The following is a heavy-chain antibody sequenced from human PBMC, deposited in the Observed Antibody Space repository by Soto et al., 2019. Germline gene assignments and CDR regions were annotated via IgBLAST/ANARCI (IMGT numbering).Heavy chain of an antibody. CDR2: IIPIFGTA. CDR3: ARGPIRITMVRGVITHFDY. D-gene: IGHD3-10*01. Sequence: SVKVSGKASGGTVSSYAISWVRQAPGQVLEWMGGIIPIFGTANYAQKFQGRVTITADESTSTAYMELSSLRSEDTAVYYCARGPIRITMVRGVITHFDYWGQGTLVTVSS. CDR1: GGTVSSYA. J-gene: IGHJ4*02. V-gene: IGHV1-69*13.